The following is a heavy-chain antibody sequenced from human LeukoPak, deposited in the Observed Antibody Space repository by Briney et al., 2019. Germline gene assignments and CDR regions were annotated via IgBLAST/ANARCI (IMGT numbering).Heavy chain of an antibody. CDR3: ASGNNFVNDY. Sequence: PSETLSLTCTVSGGSISSYYWSWIRQPPGKGLEWIGYIYYSGSTNYNPSLKSRVTISVDTSKNQFSLKLNSMTAADTAVYYCASGNNFVNDYWGQGTLVTVSS. CDR1: GGSISSYY. D-gene: IGHD1-1*01. J-gene: IGHJ4*02. CDR2: IYYSGST. V-gene: IGHV4-59*12.